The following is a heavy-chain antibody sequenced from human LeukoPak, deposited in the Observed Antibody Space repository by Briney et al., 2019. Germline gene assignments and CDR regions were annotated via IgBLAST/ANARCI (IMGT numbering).Heavy chain of an antibody. D-gene: IGHD3-16*02. CDR1: GGSISSSSYY. CDR2: IYYSGST. V-gene: IGHV4-39*01. J-gene: IGHJ5*02. CDR3: ARGSYDYVWGSYRYPKSNWFDP. Sequence: PSETLSLTCTVSGGSISSSSYYWGWIRQPPGKGLEWIGSIYYSGSTYYNPSLKSRVTISVDTSKNQFSLKLSSVTAADTAVYYCARGSYDYVWGSYRYPKSNWFDPWGQGTLVTVSS.